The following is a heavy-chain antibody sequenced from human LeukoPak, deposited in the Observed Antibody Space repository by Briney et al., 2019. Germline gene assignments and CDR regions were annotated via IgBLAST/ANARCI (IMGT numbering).Heavy chain of an antibody. V-gene: IGHV3-21*01. CDR3: ARERLPDDY. D-gene: IGHD4-11*01. Sequence: GGSLRLSCEASGITLSHYAMSWVRQAPGKGLEWVSSISAASNYIYYADSVKGRFTISRDNAKNSLYLQMNSLRAEDTAVYYCARERLPDDYWGQGTLVTVSS. CDR2: ISAASNYI. J-gene: IGHJ4*02. CDR1: GITLSHYA.